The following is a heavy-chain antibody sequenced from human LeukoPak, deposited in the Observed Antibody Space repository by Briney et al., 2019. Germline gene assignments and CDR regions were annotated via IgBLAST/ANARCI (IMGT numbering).Heavy chain of an antibody. Sequence: GGSLRLSCAASGFTFSDYYMSWIRQTPGKGLEWVSHISSRGKTIYYTDSVKGRFTISRDNTKISLDLQMNDLRAEDTAIYYCAGDQLIARYWGRGTLVTVSS. D-gene: IGHD3-16*02. CDR1: GFTFSDYY. J-gene: IGHJ4*02. CDR3: AGDQLIARY. CDR2: ISSRGKTI. V-gene: IGHV3-11*04.